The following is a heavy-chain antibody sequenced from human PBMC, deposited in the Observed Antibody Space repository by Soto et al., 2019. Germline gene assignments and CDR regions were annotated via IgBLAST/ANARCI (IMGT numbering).Heavy chain of an antibody. V-gene: IGHV1-18*01. D-gene: IGHD3-16*01. Sequence: QVQLVQSGAEVKKPGASVKVSCKTSGYTFTNFGLSWVRQAPGQGLKWMGWISAYNGNTNYAQNFQGRVTMTTDTSTSTAYMELRSLRSGDTAVYYGARGGTPIDYWGQGTLVTVSS. CDR2: ISAYNGNT. CDR1: GYTFTNFG. CDR3: ARGGTPIDY. J-gene: IGHJ4*02.